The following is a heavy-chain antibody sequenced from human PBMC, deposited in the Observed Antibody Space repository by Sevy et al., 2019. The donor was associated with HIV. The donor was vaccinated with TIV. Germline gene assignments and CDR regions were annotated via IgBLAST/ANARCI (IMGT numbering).Heavy chain of an antibody. D-gene: IGHD6-19*01. CDR3: VRGGGNGWYYFDY. CDR1: GGIFKSYG. Sequence: ASVKVSCKASGGIFKSYGISWVRQAPGQGLEWMGGIIPILNTVHYAQKFQGRVTITADESTKTASMELSSLRSEDTAVYYCVRGGGNGWYYFDYWGQETLVTVSS. J-gene: IGHJ4*02. CDR2: IIPILNTV. V-gene: IGHV1-69*13.